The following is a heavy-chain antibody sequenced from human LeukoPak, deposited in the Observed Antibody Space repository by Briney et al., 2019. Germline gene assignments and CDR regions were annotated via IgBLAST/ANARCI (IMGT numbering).Heavy chain of an antibody. CDR2: ISYSGST. Sequence: SETLSLTCTVSGGSMSNYYWSWVRQTPGKGLEWIGYISYSGSTNHNPPLKSRVTISVDTSKNRFSLKLSSVTATDTAVYYCARRGRAAGKYGGYEYWYFDYWGQGTLVTVSS. J-gene: IGHJ4*02. CDR3: ARRGRAAGKYGGYEYWYFDY. V-gene: IGHV4-59*08. D-gene: IGHD5-12*01. CDR1: GGSMSNYY.